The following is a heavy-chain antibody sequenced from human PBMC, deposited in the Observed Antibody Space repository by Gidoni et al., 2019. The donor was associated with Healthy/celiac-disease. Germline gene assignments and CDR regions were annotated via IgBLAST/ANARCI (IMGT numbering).Heavy chain of an antibody. V-gene: IGHV3-23*01. CDR2: ISGSGGST. J-gene: IGHJ4*02. CDR1: GFTFSSYA. CDR3: AKRGTHCFPFDY. Sequence: EVQLLESGGGLVQPGGSLRLSCAASGFTFSSYAMGWVRQAPGKGLEWVSDISGSGGSTYYSDAVKGRFTISRDNSKNTLYLQMNSLRAEDTAVYYCAKRGTHCFPFDYWGQGTLVTVSS. D-gene: IGHD1-1*01.